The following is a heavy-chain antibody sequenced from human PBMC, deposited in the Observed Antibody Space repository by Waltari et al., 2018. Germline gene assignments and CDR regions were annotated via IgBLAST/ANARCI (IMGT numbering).Heavy chain of an antibody. V-gene: IGHV3-23*01. CDR1: GFTFSAYA. J-gene: IGHJ4*02. CDR2: ISGSSAHI. CDR3: AKFIGSQWD. Sequence: EVQLLESGGGLVQPGGSLRLSCAASGFTFSAYAMSWGRQVPGKGIDWVSSISGSSAHIYDTDSVRGRFTISRDSSKNTLYLQMNNVRAEDTAVYYCAKFIGSQWDWGQGTLVTVSS. D-gene: IGHD3-10*01.